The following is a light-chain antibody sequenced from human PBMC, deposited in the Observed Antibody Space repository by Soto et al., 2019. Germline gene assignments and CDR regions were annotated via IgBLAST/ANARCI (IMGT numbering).Light chain of an antibody. CDR3: QQYGHWPPYT. V-gene: IGKV3-15*01. J-gene: IGKJ2*01. CDR2: GTT. CDR1: QSVSRK. Sequence: EIVMTQSPATLSVSPGERVTLSCRASQSVSRKLAWYQQKPGQAPRLLIYGTTTRATGIPARFSGSGSGTEFTLTICSLQSEDFGIYYCQQYGHWPPYTFGQGTTLETK.